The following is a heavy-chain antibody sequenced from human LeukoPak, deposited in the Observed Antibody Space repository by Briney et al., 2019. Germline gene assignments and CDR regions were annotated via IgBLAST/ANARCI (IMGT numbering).Heavy chain of an antibody. CDR2: IYQSGRT. CDR3: ARVGLLLPYYYNMDV. D-gene: IGHD3-22*01. V-gene: IGHV4-4*02. J-gene: IGHJ6*02. Sequence: SETLSLTCAVSGDSINSSYWWNWVRQPPGKGLEWIGEIYQSGRTNYDPSLKSRVTISVDESKSQFSLELRSVTAADTAIYYCARVGLLLPYYYNMDVWGQGTKVTVS. CDR1: GDSINSSYW.